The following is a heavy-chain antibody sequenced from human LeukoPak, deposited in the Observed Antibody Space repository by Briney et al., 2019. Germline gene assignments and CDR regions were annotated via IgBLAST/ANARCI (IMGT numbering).Heavy chain of an antibody. V-gene: IGHV1-3*01. Sequence: GASVKVSCKASGYTFTSYAMHWVRQAPGQRLEWMGWINAGNGNTKYSQKFQGRVTITRDTSASTAYMELSSLRSEDTAVYYCAGYGDYEFELDYWGQGTLVTVSS. J-gene: IGHJ4*02. CDR3: AGYGDYEFELDY. D-gene: IGHD4-17*01. CDR2: INAGNGNT. CDR1: GYTFTSYA.